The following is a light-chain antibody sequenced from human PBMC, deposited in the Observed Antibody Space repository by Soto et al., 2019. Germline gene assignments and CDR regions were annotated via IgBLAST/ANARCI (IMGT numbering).Light chain of an antibody. CDR1: SSDIGTYNL. J-gene: IGLJ3*02. CDR3: CSYATNVTWV. Sequence: QSALTQPASVSGSPGQSITISCTGTSSDIGTYNLVSWYQQHPGEAPKVMIYEGRERPSGVSKRFSGSKSGNTASLIISGLQAEDEAYYYCCSYATNVTWVFGVGTQLTVL. CDR2: EGR. V-gene: IGLV2-23*01.